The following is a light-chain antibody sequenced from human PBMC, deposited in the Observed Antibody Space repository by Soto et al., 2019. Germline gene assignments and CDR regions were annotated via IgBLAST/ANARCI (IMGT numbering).Light chain of an antibody. Sequence: QSVLTQPASVSGSPGQSITISCTGTSSDVGSYNLVSWYQQHPGEAPKLMIYGGTKRPSGVPDRFSGSKSGTSASLAISGLRSEDEADYHCAAWDDSLRGVVFGGGTKLTVL. J-gene: IGLJ3*02. CDR2: GGT. V-gene: IGLV2-14*02. CDR3: AAWDDSLRGVV. CDR1: SSDVGSYNL.